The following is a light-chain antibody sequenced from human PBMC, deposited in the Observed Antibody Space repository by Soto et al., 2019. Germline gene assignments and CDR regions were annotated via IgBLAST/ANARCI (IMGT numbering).Light chain of an antibody. Sequence: DIQMTQFPSTLSASIGDRVTITCRASQTVSSWLAWYQQKPGKAPKLLIYKASNLESGVPSRFSGSGSGTEFTLTISSLQPDDFATSYCQQYNPYSPYTFGQGTRLEIK. CDR3: QQYNPYSPYT. CDR1: QTVSSW. J-gene: IGKJ2*01. CDR2: KAS. V-gene: IGKV1-5*03.